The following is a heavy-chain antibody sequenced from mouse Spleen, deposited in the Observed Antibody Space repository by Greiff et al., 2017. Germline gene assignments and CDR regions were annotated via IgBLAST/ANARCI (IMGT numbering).Heavy chain of an antibody. CDR3: ARGGDWDGV. J-gene: IGHJ2*01. CDR2: ISYDGSN. V-gene: IGHV3-6*01. CDR1: GYSITSGYY. Sequence: EVKLVESGPGLVKPSQSLSLTCSVPGYSITSGYYWNWIRQFPGNKLEWMGYISYDGSNNYNPSLKNRISITRDTSKNQFFLKLNSVTTEDTATYYCARGGDWDGVWGQGTTLTVSS. D-gene: IGHD4-1*01.